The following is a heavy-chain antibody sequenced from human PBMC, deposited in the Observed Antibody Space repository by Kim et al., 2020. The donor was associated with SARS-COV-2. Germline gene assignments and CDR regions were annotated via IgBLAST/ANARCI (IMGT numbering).Heavy chain of an antibody. D-gene: IGHD4-17*01. J-gene: IGHJ4*02. CDR2: ISGSGGST. V-gene: IGHV3-23*01. CDR3: AKAPLDYGGRLTNEFDY. Sequence: GGSLRLSCAASGFTFSSYAMSWVRQAPGKGLEWVSAISGSGGSTYYADSVKGRFTISRDNSKNTLYLQMNSLRAEDTAVYYCAKAPLDYGGRLTNEFDYWGQGTLVTVSS. CDR1: GFTFSSYA.